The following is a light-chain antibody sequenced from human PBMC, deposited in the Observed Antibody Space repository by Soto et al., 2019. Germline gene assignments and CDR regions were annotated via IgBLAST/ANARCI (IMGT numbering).Light chain of an antibody. CDR1: QSVSSND. CDR3: QQYDTSPWT. CDR2: GAS. Sequence: EVVLPQSPGTLSLSAGERATRSCRSSQSVSSNDLAWYQQKPGQSPRLLIYGASNRASGISDRFSGSGSGTDFTLTIYRLEPEDFAVYYCQQYDTSPWTFGQGTKVDI. V-gene: IGKV3-20*01. J-gene: IGKJ1*01.